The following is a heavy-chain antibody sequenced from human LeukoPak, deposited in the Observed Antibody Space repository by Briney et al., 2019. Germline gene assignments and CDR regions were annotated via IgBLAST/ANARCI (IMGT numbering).Heavy chain of an antibody. CDR2: IIPILGIA. D-gene: IGHD4-11*01. CDR1: GGTLSRYT. Sequence: SVKVSCEASGGTLSRYTISWVRQAPGQGLECMGRIIPILGIANYTQKFQGRVTITADKSTSTAYMELSRLGSEDTADYASAKDAAHTVTMAYSWGQRTLVTVSS. V-gene: IGHV1-69*04. J-gene: IGHJ4*02. CDR3: AKDAAHTVTMAYS.